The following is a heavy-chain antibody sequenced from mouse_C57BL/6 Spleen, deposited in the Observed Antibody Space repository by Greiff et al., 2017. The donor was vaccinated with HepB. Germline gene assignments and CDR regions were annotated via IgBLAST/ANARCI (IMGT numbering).Heavy chain of an antibody. CDR1: GFSLTSYG. J-gene: IGHJ3*01. D-gene: IGHD2-2*01. Sequence: VQLQESGPGLVQPSQSLSITCTVSGFSLTSYGVHWVRQSPGKGLEWLGVIWRGGSTDYNAAFMSRLSITKDNSKSQVFFKMNSLQADDTAIYYCAIIGYDGGTAWFAYWGQGTLVTVSA. V-gene: IGHV2-5*01. CDR3: AIIGYDGGTAWFAY. CDR2: IWRGGST.